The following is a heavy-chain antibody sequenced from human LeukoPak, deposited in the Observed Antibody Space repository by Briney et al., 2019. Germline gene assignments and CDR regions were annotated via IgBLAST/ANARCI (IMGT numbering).Heavy chain of an antibody. CDR1: GFTFSSYW. CDR3: VRPYDSSGYQWNDAFDI. J-gene: IGHJ3*02. V-gene: IGHV3-74*01. D-gene: IGHD3-22*01. Sequence: SGGSLRLSCAASGFTFSSYWMQWVRQAPGKGLVWLSRIKGDGSGTNYADSVKGRFIISRDNAKNTLSLQMNSLRAEDTAVYYCVRPYDSSGYQWNDAFDIWGQGTMVTVSP. CDR2: IKGDGSGT.